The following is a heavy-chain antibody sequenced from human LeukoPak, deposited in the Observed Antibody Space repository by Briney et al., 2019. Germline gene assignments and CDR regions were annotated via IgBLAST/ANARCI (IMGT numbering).Heavy chain of an antibody. CDR1: GYTLTGYY. Sequence: VASVKVSCKASGYTLTGYYMHWVRQAPGQGLEWMGWINPNSGGTNYAQKFQGRVTMTRDTSISTAYMELSRLRSDDTAVYYCARDNPGYSSGWYGSFYYYYYMDVWGKGTTVTVSS. D-gene: IGHD6-19*01. J-gene: IGHJ6*03. V-gene: IGHV1-2*02. CDR2: INPNSGGT. CDR3: ARDNPGYSSGWYGSFYYYYYMDV.